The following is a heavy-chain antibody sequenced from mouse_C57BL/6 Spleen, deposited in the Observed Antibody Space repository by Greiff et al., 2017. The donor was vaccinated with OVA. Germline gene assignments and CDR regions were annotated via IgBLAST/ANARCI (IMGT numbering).Heavy chain of an antibody. V-gene: IGHV1-5*01. CDR1: GYTFTSYW. Sequence: EVQLQQSGTVLARPGASVKMSCKTSGYTFTSYWMHWVKQRPGQGLEWIGAIYPGNSDTSYNQKFKGKAKLTAVTSASTAYMELSSLTNEDSAVYYCTIGATVVATGYYAMDNWGQGTSVTVSS. CDR3: TIGATVVATGYYAMDN. CDR2: IYPGNSDT. D-gene: IGHD1-1*01. J-gene: IGHJ4*01.